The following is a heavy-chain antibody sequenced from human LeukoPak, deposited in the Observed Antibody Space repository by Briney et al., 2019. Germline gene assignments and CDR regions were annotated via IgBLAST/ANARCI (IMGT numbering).Heavy chain of an antibody. CDR1: GNTFTSYG. D-gene: IGHD2-2*01. J-gene: IGHJ5*02. Sequence: GASVKVSCKASGNTFTSYGISWVRQAPGQGLEWMGWISAYNGNTNYAQKLQGRVTMTTDTSTSTAYMELRSLRSDDTAVYYCARDLRLGYCSSTSCYGGPSRFDPWGQGTLVTVSS. V-gene: IGHV1-18*01. CDR2: ISAYNGNT. CDR3: ARDLRLGYCSSTSCYGGPSRFDP.